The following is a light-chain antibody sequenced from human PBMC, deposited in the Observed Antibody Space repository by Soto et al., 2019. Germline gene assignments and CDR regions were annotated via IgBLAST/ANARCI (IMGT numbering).Light chain of an antibody. CDR2: GAS. Sequence: DIQLTQSPSSLSASVGDRVTITCRASQTIGIYLNWYHQKAGKAPKLLVFGASTLQSGVPPRFSGSGSGTEFTLSIGSLQPEDFATYYCQHSYANPRTFGQGTKVELK. V-gene: IGKV1-39*01. J-gene: IGKJ1*01. CDR1: QTIGIY. CDR3: QHSYANPRT.